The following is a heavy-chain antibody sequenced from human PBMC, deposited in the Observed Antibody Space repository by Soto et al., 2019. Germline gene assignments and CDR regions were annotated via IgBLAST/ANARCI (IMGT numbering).Heavy chain of an antibody. CDR2: FDPEDGET. CDR3: ATARNRLFGGVIVLFDY. Sequence: ASVKVSCKVSGYTLTELSMHWVRQAPGKGLEWMGGFDPEDGETIYAQKFQGRVTMTEDTSTDTAYMELSSLRSEDTAVYYCATARNRLFGGVIVLFDYWGQGTLVTVSS. V-gene: IGHV1-24*01. D-gene: IGHD3-16*02. J-gene: IGHJ4*02. CDR1: GYTLTELS.